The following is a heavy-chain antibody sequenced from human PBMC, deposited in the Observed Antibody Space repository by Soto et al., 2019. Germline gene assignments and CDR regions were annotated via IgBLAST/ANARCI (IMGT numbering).Heavy chain of an antibody. Sequence: SVKVSCKASGGTFSSYAISWVRQAPGQGLEWMGGIIPIFGTANYAQKFQGRVTITADESTSTAYMELSSLRSEDTAVYYCARATVNVVPAARRGWFDPWGQGTLVTVSS. CDR3: ARATVNVVPAARRGWFDP. V-gene: IGHV1-69*13. CDR2: IIPIFGTA. D-gene: IGHD2-2*01. CDR1: GGTFSSYA. J-gene: IGHJ5*02.